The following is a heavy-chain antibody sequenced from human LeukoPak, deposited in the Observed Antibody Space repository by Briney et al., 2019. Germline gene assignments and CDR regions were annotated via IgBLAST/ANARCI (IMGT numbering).Heavy chain of an antibody. CDR1: GYTFTGYY. J-gene: IGHJ4*02. CDR3: ARDYDSSGSYFDY. D-gene: IGHD3-22*01. Sequence: GSVKVSCKASGYTFTGYYMHWVRQAPGQGLEWMGWINPNSGGTNYAQKFQGRVTMTRDTSISTAYMELSRLRSDDTAVYYCARDYDSSGSYFDYWGQGTLVTVSS. V-gene: IGHV1-2*02. CDR2: INPNSGGT.